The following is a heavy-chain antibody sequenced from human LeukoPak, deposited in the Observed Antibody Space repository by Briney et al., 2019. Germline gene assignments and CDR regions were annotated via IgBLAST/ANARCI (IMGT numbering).Heavy chain of an antibody. CDR1: GYTLTELS. V-gene: IGHV1-24*01. CDR3: ANSLVTPYYFDY. D-gene: IGHD3-9*01. J-gene: IGHJ4*02. Sequence: ASVKVSYKVSGYTLTELSMHWVRQAPGKGLEWMGGFDPEDGETIYAQKFQGRVTMTEDTSTDTAYMELSSLRSEDTAVYYCANSLVTPYYFDYWGQGTLVTVSS. CDR2: FDPEDGET.